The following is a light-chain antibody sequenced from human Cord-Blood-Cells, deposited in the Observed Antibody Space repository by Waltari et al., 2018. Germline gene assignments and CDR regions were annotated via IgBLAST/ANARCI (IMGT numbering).Light chain of an antibody. Sequence: QSALTQPASVSGSPGQSVTISFTGTRSDVGRYNLVSWYQQHPRKAPKLMIYEVSKRPSGVSNRFSGSKSGNTASLTISGLQAEDEADYYCCSYAGSSTVFGGGTKLTVL. J-gene: IGLJ3*02. CDR2: EVS. CDR1: RSDVGRYNL. CDR3: CSYAGSSTV. V-gene: IGLV2-23*02.